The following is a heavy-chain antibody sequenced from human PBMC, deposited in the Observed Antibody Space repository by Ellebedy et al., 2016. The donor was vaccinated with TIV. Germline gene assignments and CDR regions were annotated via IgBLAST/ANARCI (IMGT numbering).Heavy chain of an antibody. D-gene: IGHD6-19*01. CDR3: ARDLGITMAPYYFDY. CDR2: ISAYNGNT. Sequence: ASVKVSCXASGYTFITHGISWVRQAPGQGLEWTGWISAYNGNTKYAQKFHDRVTMTTDTSTSTAYMELRRLRSDGTAVYYCARDLGITMAPYYFDYWGQGTLVTVSS. V-gene: IGHV1-18*01. J-gene: IGHJ4*02. CDR1: GYTFITHG.